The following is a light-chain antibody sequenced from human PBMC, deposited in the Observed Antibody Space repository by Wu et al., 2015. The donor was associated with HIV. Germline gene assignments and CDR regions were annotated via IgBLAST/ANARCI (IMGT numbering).Light chain of an antibody. V-gene: IGKV3-20*01. Sequence: EMVLTQSPGTLSLSPGERATLSCRVSESIGSSSLAWYQQKPGQAPRLLIYGASSRATGIPDRFSGSGSGADFTLTISRVEPEDCAVYFCQQYVASGYSFGQGTKLEIK. J-gene: IGKJ2*03. CDR2: GAS. CDR1: ESIGSSS. CDR3: QQYVASGYS.